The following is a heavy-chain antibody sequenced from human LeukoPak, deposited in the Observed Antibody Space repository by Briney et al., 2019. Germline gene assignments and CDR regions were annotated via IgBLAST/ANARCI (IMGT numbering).Heavy chain of an antibody. CDR2: VYQTVHT. Sequence: NTSETLSLTCTVSGGSISSYYWSWIRQPPGKGLEWIGYVYQTVHTHYSPSLKSRVTVSLDTSRNKVSLKLSSVTAADTAVYYCARGRRGYDSSGYYAVYYGMDVWGQGTTVTVSS. V-gene: IGHV4-59*01. D-gene: IGHD3-22*01. CDR1: GGSISSYY. J-gene: IGHJ6*02. CDR3: ARGRRGYDSSGYYAVYYGMDV.